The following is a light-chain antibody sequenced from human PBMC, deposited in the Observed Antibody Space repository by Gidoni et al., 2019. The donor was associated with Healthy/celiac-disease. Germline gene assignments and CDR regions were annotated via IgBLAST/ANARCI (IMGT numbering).Light chain of an antibody. V-gene: IGKV3-11*01. CDR2: DAA. Sequence: EIVLTQSPATLSWSPGERATLSCRARQSVSSYLAWYQQKPGQAPRLRIYDAANRATGIPARFSGSGSGTDFTLTISSLEPEDFAVYYCQQRSNWPKLTFGGGTKVEIK. CDR3: QQRSNWPKLT. J-gene: IGKJ4*01. CDR1: QSVSSY.